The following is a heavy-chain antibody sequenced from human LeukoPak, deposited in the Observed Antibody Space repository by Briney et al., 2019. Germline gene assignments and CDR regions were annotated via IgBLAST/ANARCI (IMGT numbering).Heavy chain of an antibody. CDR3: ANADRYCSGGSCPVPDAFDF. CDR2: IYRGGST. D-gene: IGHD2-15*01. V-gene: IGHV4-30-2*01. CDR1: GGSISSGDYY. Sequence: SETLSLTCTVSGGSISSGDYYWRWIRQPPGKGLEWIGYIYRGGSTYYNPSLKSRVTISLDRSKNQFSLKLSSVTAADTAVYYCANADRYCSGGSCPVPDAFDFWGQGTMVTVSS. J-gene: IGHJ3*01.